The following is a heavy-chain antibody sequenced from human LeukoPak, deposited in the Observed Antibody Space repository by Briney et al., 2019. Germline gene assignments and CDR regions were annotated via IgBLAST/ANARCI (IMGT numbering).Heavy chain of an antibody. D-gene: IGHD1-26*01. CDR1: GGSIRSSSYY. CDR3: ASLRERSYYARGFDY. CDR2: IYYSGST. J-gene: IGHJ4*02. V-gene: IGHV4-39*01. Sequence: SETLSLTCTVSGGSIRSSSYYWGWIRQPPGKGLEWIGSIYYSGSTYYKSSLKSRVSISVDTSKNQFSLKLSSVTAADRAVYYCASLRERSYYARGFDYWGQGTLVTVSS.